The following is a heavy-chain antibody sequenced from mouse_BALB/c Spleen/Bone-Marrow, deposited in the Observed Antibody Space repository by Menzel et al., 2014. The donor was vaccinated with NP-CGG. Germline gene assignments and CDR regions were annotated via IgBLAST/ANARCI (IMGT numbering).Heavy chain of an antibody. J-gene: IGHJ2*01. Sequence: VQLKESGGGLVQPGGSLRLSCATSGFTFTDYYMNWVRQPPGKALEWLGFIRNKAYSYTTEYSASVKGRFTISRDNSQSILYLQMNTLRAEDSATYYCARDMGGLHFDYWGQGTTLTVSS. V-gene: IGHV7-3*02. CDR2: IRNKAYSYTT. CDR1: GFTFTDYY. CDR3: ARDMGGLHFDY. D-gene: IGHD2-2*01.